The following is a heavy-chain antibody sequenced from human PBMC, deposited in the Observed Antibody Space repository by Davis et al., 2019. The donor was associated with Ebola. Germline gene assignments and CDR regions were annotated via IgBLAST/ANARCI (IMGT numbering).Heavy chain of an antibody. Sequence: AASVKVSCKASGYAFTTYGISWVRQAPGQRLEWMGWINAGNGNTKYSQKFQGRVTITRDTSASTAYMELSSLRSEDTAVYYCARGTDMITFGPNWFDPWGQGTLVTVSS. CDR3: ARGTDMITFGPNWFDP. CDR1: GYAFTTYG. CDR2: INAGNGNT. D-gene: IGHD3-16*01. J-gene: IGHJ5*02. V-gene: IGHV1-3*01.